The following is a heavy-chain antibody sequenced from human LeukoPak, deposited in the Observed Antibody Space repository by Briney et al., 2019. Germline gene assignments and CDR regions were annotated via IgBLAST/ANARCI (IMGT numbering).Heavy chain of an antibody. CDR2: MNYGGST. CDR3: ARRVPGRSGNWFDP. CDR1: GGSISNNDYF. Sequence: SETLSLTCTVSGGSISNNDYFWGWIRQPPGKGLECIGSMNYGGSTHDNPSLKSRVTISVDTSKNQVSLKLSSVTAADTAVYYCARRVPGRSGNWFDPWGQGTLVTVSS. D-gene: IGHD2-2*01. J-gene: IGHJ5*02. V-gene: IGHV4-39*01.